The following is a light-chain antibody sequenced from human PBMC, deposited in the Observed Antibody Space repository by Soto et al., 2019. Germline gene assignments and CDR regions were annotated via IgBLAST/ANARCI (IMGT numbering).Light chain of an antibody. CDR1: SANIGSNS. CDR3: VAWDDSLNGPV. CDR2: NNN. Sequence: QAVVTQPPSASGTPGQRVTISCSGSSANIGSNSVNWYQQLPGTAPKLLIYNNNQRPSGVPDRFSGSKSGTSASLAISGLQSEDEADYYCVAWDDSLNGPVFGGGTKLTVL. J-gene: IGLJ2*01. V-gene: IGLV1-44*01.